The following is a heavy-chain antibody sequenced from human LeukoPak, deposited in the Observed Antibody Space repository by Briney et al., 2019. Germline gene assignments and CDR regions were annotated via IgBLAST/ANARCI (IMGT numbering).Heavy chain of an antibody. CDR3: AKDEQGALYYGMDV. CDR2: ISGSGGST. J-gene: IGHJ6*04. CDR1: GFTFSSYA. Sequence: GGSLRLSCAASGFTFSSYAMNWVRQAPGKGLEWVSTISGSGGSTYYADSVKGRFTISRDNSKNTLYLQMNSLRAEDTAVYYCAKDEQGALYYGMDVWGKGTTVTVSS. V-gene: IGHV3-23*01. D-gene: IGHD1/OR15-1a*01.